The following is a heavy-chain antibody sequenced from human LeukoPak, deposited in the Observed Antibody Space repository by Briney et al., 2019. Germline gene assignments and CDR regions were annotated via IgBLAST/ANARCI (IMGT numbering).Heavy chain of an antibody. CDR3: ARDAYDWLLPGGYYYMDV. V-gene: IGHV4-38-2*02. CDR1: GYSISSGYY. CDR2: IYHSGST. D-gene: IGHD3-9*01. Sequence: SETLSLTGAVSGYSISSGYYWGWIRQPPGKGLEWIGSIYHSGSTYYNPSLKSRVTISVDTSKNQFSLKLSSVTAADTAVYYCARDAYDWLLPGGYYYMDVWGKGTTVTVSS. J-gene: IGHJ6*03.